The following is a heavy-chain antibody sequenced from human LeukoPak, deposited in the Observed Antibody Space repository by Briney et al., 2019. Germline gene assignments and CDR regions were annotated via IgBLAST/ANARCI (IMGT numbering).Heavy chain of an antibody. CDR1: GFTFSSYA. CDR3: ARDWSSSAWRDGVDV. Sequence: PGRSLRLSCASSGFTFSSYAMHWVRQAPGKGLEWVSSISSSSDYIYYADSVKGRFTISRDNANNSLHLQMNSLRAEDTAVYYCARDWSSSAWRDGVDVWGQGTTVTVSS. V-gene: IGHV3-21*01. J-gene: IGHJ6*02. D-gene: IGHD6-19*01. CDR2: ISSSSDYI.